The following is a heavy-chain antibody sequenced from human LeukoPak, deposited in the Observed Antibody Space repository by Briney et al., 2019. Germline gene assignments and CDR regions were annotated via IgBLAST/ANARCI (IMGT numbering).Heavy chain of an antibody. Sequence: GGSLRLSCAASGFTFSSYAMSWVRQAPGKGLEWVSAISGSGGSTYYADSVKGRFTISRDNSKNTLYLQMNSLRAEDTAVYYCAKDASRYFDWLLPGPQDYWGQGTLVTVSS. CDR1: GFTFSSYA. CDR2: ISGSGGST. J-gene: IGHJ4*02. CDR3: AKDASRYFDWLLPGPQDY. D-gene: IGHD3-9*01. V-gene: IGHV3-23*01.